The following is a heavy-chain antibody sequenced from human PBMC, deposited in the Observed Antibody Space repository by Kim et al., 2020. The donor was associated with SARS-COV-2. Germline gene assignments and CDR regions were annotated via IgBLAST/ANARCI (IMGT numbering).Heavy chain of an antibody. J-gene: IGHJ4*02. V-gene: IGHV3-48*02. Sequence: STISYADSVKGRFTSSRDNAKYSLYLQMNSLRDDDTAVYYCARATPSDYWGQGTLVTVSS. CDR3: ARATPSDY. CDR2: STI.